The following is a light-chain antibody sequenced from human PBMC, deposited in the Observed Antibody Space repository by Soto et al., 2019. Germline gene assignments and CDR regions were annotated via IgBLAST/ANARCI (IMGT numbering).Light chain of an antibody. CDR3: QQYGRSSYT. V-gene: IGKV3-20*01. CDR1: QSISSSY. J-gene: IGKJ2*01. Sequence: ESVMTQSTGTLSLSPGERATLSCRASQSISSSYLTWYQHKPGQAPRLLIYGASSRATGIPDRFSGSGSGTDFTLTISRLEPEDFAVYSCQQYGRSSYTFGQGTQLEIK. CDR2: GAS.